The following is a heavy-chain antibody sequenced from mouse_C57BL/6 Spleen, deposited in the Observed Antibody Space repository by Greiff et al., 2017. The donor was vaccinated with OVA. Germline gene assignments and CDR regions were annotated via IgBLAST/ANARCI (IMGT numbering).Heavy chain of an antibody. Sequence: VTLKESGAELVRPGASVKLSCTASGFNIKDDYMHWVKQRPEQGLEWIGWIDPENGDTEYASKFQGKATITADTSSNTAYLQLSSLTSEDTAVYYCTTSGTFAYWGQGTLVTVSA. CDR3: TTSGTFAY. CDR1: GFNIKDDY. J-gene: IGHJ3*01. CDR2: IDPENGDT. V-gene: IGHV14-4*01. D-gene: IGHD4-1*01.